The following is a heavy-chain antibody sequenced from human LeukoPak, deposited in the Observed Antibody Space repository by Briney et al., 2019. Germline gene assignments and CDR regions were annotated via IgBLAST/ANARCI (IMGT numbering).Heavy chain of an antibody. D-gene: IGHD6-13*01. CDR2: IQNDGSDK. CDR1: GISFRSSG. Sequence: GGSPRLSCAASGISFRSSGMHWVRQAPGKGLEWVTFIQNDGSDKYYAASVKGRFTISRDNSKNTVYLHMASLRADDTALYYCAREGGRAVPGRFDQWGQGTLVTVSS. J-gene: IGHJ4*02. CDR3: AREGGRAVPGRFDQ. V-gene: IGHV3-30*02.